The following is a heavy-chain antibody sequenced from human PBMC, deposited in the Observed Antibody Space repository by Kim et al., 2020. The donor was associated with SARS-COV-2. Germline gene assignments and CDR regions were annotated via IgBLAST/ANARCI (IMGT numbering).Heavy chain of an antibody. Sequence: VDSVKGRFTNSRDNAKNALYLQMNGLRAEDTAVYYCARERVTAIAARFDYWGQGTLVTVSS. CDR3: ARERVTAIAARFDY. V-gene: IGHV3-7*03. D-gene: IGHD6-6*01. J-gene: IGHJ4*02.